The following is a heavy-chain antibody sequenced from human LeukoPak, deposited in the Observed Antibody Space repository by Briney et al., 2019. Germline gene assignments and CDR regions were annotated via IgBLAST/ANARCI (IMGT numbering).Heavy chain of an antibody. D-gene: IGHD3-3*01. J-gene: IGHJ6*03. V-gene: IGHV4-34*01. Sequence: PSETLSLTCAVYGGSITGYYWSWIRQTPGRGLEWVGEIHYTGATSYNPSLKSRVTISVDTSKNQFSLKLSSVTAADTAVYYCARGKYYDFWSGYQLRDYYMDVWGKGTTVTVSS. CDR3: ARGKYYDFWSGYQLRDYYMDV. CDR1: GGSITGYY. CDR2: IHYTGAT.